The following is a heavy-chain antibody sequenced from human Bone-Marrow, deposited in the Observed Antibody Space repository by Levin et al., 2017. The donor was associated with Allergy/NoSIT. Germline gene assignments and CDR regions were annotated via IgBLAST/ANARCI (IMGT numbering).Heavy chain of an antibody. CDR3: AKLGRYSYGLPDYYYGMDV. J-gene: IGHJ6*02. D-gene: IGHD5-18*01. V-gene: IGHV3-30*18. CDR1: GFTFSSYG. Sequence: GGSLRLSCAASGFTFSSYGMHWVRQAPGKGLEWVAVISYDGSNKYYADSVKGRFTISRDNSKNTLYLQMNSLRAEDTAVYYCAKLGRYSYGLPDYYYGMDVWGQGTTVTVSS. CDR2: ISYDGSNK.